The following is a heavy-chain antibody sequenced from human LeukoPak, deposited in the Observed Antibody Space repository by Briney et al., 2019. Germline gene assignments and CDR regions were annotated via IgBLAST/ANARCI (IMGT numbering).Heavy chain of an antibody. Sequence: SETLSLTCAVYGGSFSGYYWSWIRQPPGKGLEWIGEINHSGATNYNPSLKSRVTISVDTSKNLFSLKLSSVTAADAAVYYCASSRVYSGSWYYYFDNWGQGTLVTVSS. J-gene: IGHJ4*02. CDR3: ASSRVYSGSWYYYFDN. CDR2: INHSGAT. CDR1: GGSFSGYY. V-gene: IGHV4-34*01. D-gene: IGHD5-12*01.